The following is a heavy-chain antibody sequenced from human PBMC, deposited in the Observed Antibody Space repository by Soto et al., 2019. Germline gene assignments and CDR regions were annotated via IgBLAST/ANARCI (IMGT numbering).Heavy chain of an antibody. Sequence: QVQLQESGPGLEKPSQTLSLTCTVSGGSNIRDGYYWSWIRQHPGKGLEWIAYISYSGSSYSNPSLKSRVTISADTSKNQFSLRLTSVTAADTAVYFCARATPAGSADFWGQVTLVTVSS. CDR2: ISYSGSS. D-gene: IGHD3-10*01. CDR1: GGSNIRDGYY. CDR3: ARATPAGSADF. V-gene: IGHV4-31*03. J-gene: IGHJ4*02.